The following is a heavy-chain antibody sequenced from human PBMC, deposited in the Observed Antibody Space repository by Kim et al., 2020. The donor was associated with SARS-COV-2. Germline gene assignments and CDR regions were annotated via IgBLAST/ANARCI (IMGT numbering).Heavy chain of an antibody. Sequence: GESLKISCQGSGLNFTNDYITWVRQMPGKGLEWMGTIYPSYSQISYSPSFHGHVTISIDKSSTTAFLQWSSLRASDTAMYFCATIQQWLDVDHWGQGTLV. J-gene: IGHJ4*02. D-gene: IGHD6-19*01. CDR2: IYPSYSQI. V-gene: IGHV5-10-1*01. CDR3: ATIQQWLDVDH. CDR1: GLNFTNDY.